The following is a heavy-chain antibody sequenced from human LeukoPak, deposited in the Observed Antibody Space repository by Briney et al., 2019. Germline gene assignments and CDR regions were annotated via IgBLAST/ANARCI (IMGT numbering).Heavy chain of an antibody. D-gene: IGHD3-22*01. CDR2: ISYDGNNK. CDR3: ARDYYDSIGYYGY. CDR1: GFNFGSYS. V-gene: IGHV3-30-3*01. J-gene: IGHJ4*02. Sequence: PGRSLRLSCAASGFNFGSYSMHWVRQAPGKGLEWVAVISYDGNNKYYADSVKGRFTISRDNSKNTLYLQMNSLRAEDTAVYYCARDYYDSIGYYGYWGQGTLVTVSS.